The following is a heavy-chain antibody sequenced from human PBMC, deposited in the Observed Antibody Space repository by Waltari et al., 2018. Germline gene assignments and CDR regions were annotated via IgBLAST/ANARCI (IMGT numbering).Heavy chain of an antibody. Sequence: QVQLVQSGAEVKKPGSSVKVSCKASGGTFSSYAISWVRQAPGQGLEWMGGIIPILGTANYAQKFQGRVTITADKSTSTAYMELSSLRSEDTAVYYCAREPTTVTPMYYFDYWGQGTLVTVSS. D-gene: IGHD4-17*01. CDR2: IIPILGTA. CDR3: AREPTTVTPMYYFDY. V-gene: IGHV1-69*14. J-gene: IGHJ4*02. CDR1: GGTFSSYA.